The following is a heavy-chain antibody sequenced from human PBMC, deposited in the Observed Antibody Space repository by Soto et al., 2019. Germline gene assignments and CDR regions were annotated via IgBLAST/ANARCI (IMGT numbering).Heavy chain of an antibody. V-gene: IGHV3-23*01. D-gene: IGHD6-6*01. J-gene: IGHJ4*02. CDR3: AKDRTIASRNFDS. CDR2: ISGSVGST. Sequence: LRLSCTASGFTFSDHGMHWVRQAPGKGLEWVSSISGSVGSTFYADSVKGRFTISRDNSLNTRYLQMNSLRAEDTAVYYCAKDRTIASRNFDSWGQGALVTVSS. CDR1: GFTFSDHG.